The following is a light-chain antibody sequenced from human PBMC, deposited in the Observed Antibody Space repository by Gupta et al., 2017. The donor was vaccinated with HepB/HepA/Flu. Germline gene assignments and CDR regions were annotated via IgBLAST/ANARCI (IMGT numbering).Light chain of an antibody. Sequence: SSVLTQPPSVSVAPGKTARTTCGGDHIGSKSVHWYKQKPGQAPVLVVYDDSGRPSGIPERLSGSNSATTATLTISRVEAGDEADYYCQVWDGRSDHVVCGGGTKLTVL. V-gene: IGLV3-21*03. CDR2: DDS. J-gene: IGLJ2*01. CDR1: HIGSKS. CDR3: QVWDGRSDHVV.